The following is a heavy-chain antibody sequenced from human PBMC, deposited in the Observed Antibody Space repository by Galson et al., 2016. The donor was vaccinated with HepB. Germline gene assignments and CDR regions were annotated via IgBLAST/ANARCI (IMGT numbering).Heavy chain of an antibody. CDR3: ARQPYCSTTSCYTYYFDY. CDR2: IYYSGST. J-gene: IGHJ4*02. Sequence: ETLSLTCTVSGGSISSSSYYWGWIRQPPGKGLEWIGSIYYSGSTYYNPSLKSRVTISVETSKNQFSLKLSSVTAADTAVYYFARQPYCSTTSCYTYYFDYWGQGTLVTVSS. V-gene: IGHV4-39*01. CDR1: GGSISSSSYY. D-gene: IGHD2-2*02.